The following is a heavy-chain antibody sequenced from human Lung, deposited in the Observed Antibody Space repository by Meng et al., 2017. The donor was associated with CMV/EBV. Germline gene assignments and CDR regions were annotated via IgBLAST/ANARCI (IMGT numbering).Heavy chain of an antibody. CDR3: AKSSDNGWSS. V-gene: IGHV1-2*06. CDR2: VNPISDDT. CDR1: GYSFSGFY. Sequence: VQLLWSGAEGKMPGASVKISCQASGYSFSGFYINWARKAPGHGLEWLGRVNPISDDTHLAQKFEGRITVTRGATINTAFMELTRLRPDDTAVFYCAKSSDNGWSSWGPGTLVTVSS. D-gene: IGHD6-19*01. J-gene: IGHJ4*01.